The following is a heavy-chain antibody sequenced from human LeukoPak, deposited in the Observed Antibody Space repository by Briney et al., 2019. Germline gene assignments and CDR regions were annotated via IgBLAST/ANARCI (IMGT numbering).Heavy chain of an antibody. J-gene: IGHJ4*02. CDR3: AREADGGKGPNFDY. Sequence: SETLSLTCTVSGGSISSGGYYWSWIRQHPGKGLERIGYIYYSGSTYYNPSLKSRVTISVDTSKNQFSLKLSSVTAADTAVYYCAREADGGKGPNFDYWGQGTLVTVSS. D-gene: IGHD4-23*01. CDR2: IYYSGST. CDR1: GGSISSGGYY. V-gene: IGHV4-31*03.